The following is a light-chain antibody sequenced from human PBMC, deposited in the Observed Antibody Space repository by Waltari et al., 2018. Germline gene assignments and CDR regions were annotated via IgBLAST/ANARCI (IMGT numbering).Light chain of an antibody. V-gene: IGLV1-47*01. J-gene: IGLJ2*01. CDR1: SPHTGSNY. Sequence: QSVLTQPPSAYGTPGQRVTISCSGSSPHTGSNYVYWYQQLPGTAPKLLIYRNNQRPSGVPDRFAGSKSGTSASLAISGLRSEDEADYYCAAWDDSLSGHVVFGGGTKLTVL. CDR3: AAWDDSLSGHVV. CDR2: RNN.